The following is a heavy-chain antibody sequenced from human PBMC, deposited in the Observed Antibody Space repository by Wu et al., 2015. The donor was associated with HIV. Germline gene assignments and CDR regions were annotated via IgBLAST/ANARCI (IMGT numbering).Heavy chain of an antibody. J-gene: IGHJ4*02. CDR3: AAIEGDY. CDR2: IVVGSGNT. CDR1: GFTFSNSA. Sequence: QLVQSGAEVKKPGTSVKVSCKASGFTFSNSAMQWVRQTRGQRLEWIGWIVVGSGNTNYAQKFQERVTMTRDMSTSTVYMELRSLRSEDTAVYYCAAIEGDYWGQGTLVTVSS. D-gene: IGHD5-24*01. V-gene: IGHV1-58*02.